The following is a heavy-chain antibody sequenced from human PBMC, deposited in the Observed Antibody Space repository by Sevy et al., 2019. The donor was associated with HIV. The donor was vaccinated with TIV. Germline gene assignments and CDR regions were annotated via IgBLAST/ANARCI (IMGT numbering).Heavy chain of an antibody. CDR2: ISWNSGNI. J-gene: IGHJ4*02. Sequence: GGSLRLSCAASGFTFDDYAMHWVREAPGKGLEWVSSISWNSGNIGYADSVKGRFTISRDNAKNSLYLQMNSLRAEDTALYYCAKGHYYDSSGYYSNWGQGTLVTVSS. CDR3: AKGHYYDSSGYYSN. CDR1: GFTFDDYA. V-gene: IGHV3-9*01. D-gene: IGHD3-22*01.